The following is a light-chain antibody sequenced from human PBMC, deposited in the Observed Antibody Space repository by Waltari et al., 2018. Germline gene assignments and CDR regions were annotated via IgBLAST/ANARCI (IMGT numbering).Light chain of an antibody. CDR1: QSVSSY. Sequence: EIVLTQSPATLSLYPGERATLSCRASQSVSSYLAWYQQKPGQAPRLLIYDASNRATGIPARFSGSGSGTDFTLTISSLEPEDFALYYCQQRSNWLTFGGGTKVEI. V-gene: IGKV3-11*01. CDR2: DAS. J-gene: IGKJ4*01. CDR3: QQRSNWLT.